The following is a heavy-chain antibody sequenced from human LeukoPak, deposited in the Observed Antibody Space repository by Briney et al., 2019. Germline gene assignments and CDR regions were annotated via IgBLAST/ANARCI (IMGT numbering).Heavy chain of an antibody. V-gene: IGHV4-34*01. Sequence: SETLPLTCAVYGGSFSGYYWSWIRQPPGKGLEWIGEINHSGSTNYNPSLKSRVTISVDTSKNQFSLKLSSVTAADTAVYYCARGRGLELPNYYYYYMDVWSKGSTVTVSS. CDR2: INHSGST. D-gene: IGHD1-7*01. J-gene: IGHJ6*03. CDR3: ARGRGLELPNYYYYYMDV. CDR1: GGSFSGYY.